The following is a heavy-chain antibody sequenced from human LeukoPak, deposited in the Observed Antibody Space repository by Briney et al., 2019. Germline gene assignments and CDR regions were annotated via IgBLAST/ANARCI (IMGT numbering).Heavy chain of an antibody. CDR1: GFSFSHAW. D-gene: IGHD2-2*01. Sequence: GGSLRLSCAASGFSFSHAWMTWVRQAPGKGLEWIGRIQSETDGGTTDYAAPVKGRFTISRDDSKNTLYLQMNSLKTEDTAVYYCTARYCRSTSCYGEYFQRWGQGTLVTVSS. CDR3: TARYCRSTSCYGEYFQR. CDR2: IQSETDGGTT. J-gene: IGHJ1*01. V-gene: IGHV3-15*01.